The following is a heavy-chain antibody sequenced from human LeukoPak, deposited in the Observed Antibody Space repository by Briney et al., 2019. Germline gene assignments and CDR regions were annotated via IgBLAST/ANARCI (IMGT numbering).Heavy chain of an antibody. V-gene: IGHV4-34*01. D-gene: IGHD4-23*01. CDR1: GGSFSGYY. CDR2: INHSGST. CDR3: ARGAPRYGGSY. J-gene: IGHJ4*02. Sequence: SQTLSLTCAVYGGSFSGYYWSWIRQPPGKGLEWIGEINHSGSTNYHPSLKSRVTISVDTSKNQFSLKLSSVTAADTAVYYCARGAPRYGGSYWGQGTLVTVSS.